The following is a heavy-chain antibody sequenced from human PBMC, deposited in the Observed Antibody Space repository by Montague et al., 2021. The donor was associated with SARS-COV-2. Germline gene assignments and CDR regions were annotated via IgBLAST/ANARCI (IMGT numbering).Heavy chain of an antibody. V-gene: IGHV4-39*02. J-gene: IGHJ3*01. Sequence: SETLSLTCTVSGASISSNRHFWGWIRQAPGKGLEWIGSIFSSGSTYYNPSLKTRVSISVDTSRNRLSLKLTSVTATDTAMYFCARAECYESSGFLNDAFDVWGQGTTVTVSS. CDR3: ARAECYESSGFLNDAFDV. CDR1: GASISSNRHF. CDR2: IFSSGST. D-gene: IGHD3-22*01.